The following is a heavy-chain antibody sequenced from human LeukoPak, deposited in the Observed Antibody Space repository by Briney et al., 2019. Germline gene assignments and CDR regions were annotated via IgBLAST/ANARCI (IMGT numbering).Heavy chain of an antibody. J-gene: IGHJ4*02. CDR3: AKVRGFYYDDY. D-gene: IGHD3-22*01. V-gene: IGHV3-30*18. CDR1: GFTFSSYG. CDR2: ISYDGSSK. Sequence: GGSLRLSCAASGFTFSSYGMHWVRQAPGKGLEWVAVISYDGSSKDYADSVKGRFTISRDNSKNTLYLQMNSLRAEDTAVYYCAKVRGFYYDDYWGQGTLVTVSS.